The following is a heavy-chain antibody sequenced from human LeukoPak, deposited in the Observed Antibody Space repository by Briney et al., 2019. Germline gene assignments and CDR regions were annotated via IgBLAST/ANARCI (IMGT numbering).Heavy chain of an antibody. CDR1: GFTFSSYG. CDR2: IWYDGSNK. J-gene: IGHJ6*02. Sequence: GGSLRLSCASSGFTFSSYGMHWVRQAPGKGLEWVAVIWYDGSNKYYADSVKGRFTISRDNSKNTLYLQMNSLRAEDTAVYYCARGRIGYCSGGSCTSTAYGMDVWGQGTTVTVSS. CDR3: ARGRIGYCSGGSCTSTAYGMDV. V-gene: IGHV3-33*01. D-gene: IGHD2-15*01.